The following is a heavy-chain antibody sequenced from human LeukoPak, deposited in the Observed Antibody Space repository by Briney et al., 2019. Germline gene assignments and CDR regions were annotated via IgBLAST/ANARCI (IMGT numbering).Heavy chain of an antibody. Sequence: GGSLRLSCAASGFTFSSYGMSWARQAPGKGLEWVSRISGSGGSRNYGDSVKGRFTVSRDNSKNTLYLQMTSLRAEDTAVYYCARGYSSTWMNAFHVWGQGTMVTVSS. CDR3: ARGYSSTWMNAFHV. V-gene: IGHV3-23*01. J-gene: IGHJ3*01. CDR2: ISGSGGSR. D-gene: IGHD6-13*01. CDR1: GFTFSSYG.